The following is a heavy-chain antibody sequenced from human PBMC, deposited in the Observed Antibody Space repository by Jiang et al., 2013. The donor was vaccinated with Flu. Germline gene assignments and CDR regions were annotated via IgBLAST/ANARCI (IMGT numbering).Heavy chain of an antibody. Sequence: VQSGAEVKKPGASVKVSCKASGYNFTTYDIHWVHQAPGQRLEWMGWLNSGNGNPKYSQKFQGRVTITWDTSASAVYMELSSLRSEDTAVYYCARRPLIGAFDYWGQGTLVTVSS. CDR1: GYNFTTYD. J-gene: IGHJ4*02. D-gene: IGHD1-26*01. V-gene: IGHV1-3*01. CDR3: ARRPLIGAFDY. CDR2: LNSGNGNP.